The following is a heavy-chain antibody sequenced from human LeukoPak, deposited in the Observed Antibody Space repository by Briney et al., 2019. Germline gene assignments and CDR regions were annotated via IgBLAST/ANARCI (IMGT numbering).Heavy chain of an antibody. J-gene: IGHJ3*02. CDR3: ARSRGAFEI. CDR1: GGSFSRYV. CDR2: ILPIIGAT. V-gene: IGHV1-69*06. Sequence: ASVKVSCKASGGSFSRYVITWRRQAPGQELEWMGGILPIIGATDYAQKLQGRVTITADNSTTTAYMELSSLRSDDTAVYFCARSRGAFEIWGQGTMVTVSS. D-gene: IGHD5-24*01.